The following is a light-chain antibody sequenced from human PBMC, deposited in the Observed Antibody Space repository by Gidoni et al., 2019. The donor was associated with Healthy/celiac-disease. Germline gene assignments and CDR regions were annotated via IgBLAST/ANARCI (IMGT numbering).Light chain of an antibody. CDR1: QSVSSSY. CDR3: QQYGSSPPTCS. V-gene: IGKV3-20*01. CDR2: GAS. J-gene: IGKJ2*04. Sequence: EIVLTQSPGTLSLSPGERATLSCRASQSVSSSYLAWYQQKPGQGPRLLIYGASSRATGIPDRFSGSGSGTDFTLTISRLEPEDFAVYYCQQYGSSPPTCSFGQGTKLEIK.